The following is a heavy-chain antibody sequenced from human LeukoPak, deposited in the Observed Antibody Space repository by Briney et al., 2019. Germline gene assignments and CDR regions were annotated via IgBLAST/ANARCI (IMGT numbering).Heavy chain of an antibody. CDR1: GFTFSDYA. V-gene: IGHV3-23*01. CDR2: IRGTGGTT. D-gene: IGHD4-17*01. CDR3: GKDPNGDYVGAFDF. Sequence: PGGSLRLSCAASGFTFSDYALIWDRHAPGKGLEWISAIRGTGGTTYYADSVKGRCTISRDNSRNTVYLQMNSLRAEDTALYFCGKDPNGDYVGAFDFWGPGTMVTVSS. J-gene: IGHJ3*01.